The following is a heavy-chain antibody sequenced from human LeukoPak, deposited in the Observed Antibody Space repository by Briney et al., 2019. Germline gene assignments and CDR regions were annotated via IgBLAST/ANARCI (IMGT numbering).Heavy chain of an antibody. Sequence: ASVKVSCKASGGTFSSHAIRWVRQAPGQGLEWMGGIIPLIGTANHAQKFQGRVTITADESTSTVYMELSSLRSEDTAVYYCARGESGSYLGDYNWFDPWGQGTLVTVSS. CDR2: IIPLIGTA. V-gene: IGHV1-69*01. J-gene: IGHJ5*02. D-gene: IGHD1-26*01. CDR3: ARGESGSYLGDYNWFDP. CDR1: GGTFSSHA.